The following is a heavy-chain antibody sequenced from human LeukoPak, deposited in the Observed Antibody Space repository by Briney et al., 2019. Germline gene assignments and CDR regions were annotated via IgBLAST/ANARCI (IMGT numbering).Heavy chain of an antibody. D-gene: IGHD3-9*01. J-gene: IGHJ4*02. Sequence: GASVKVSCKASGANFSSLAISWVRQAPGQGLEWMGGIFPISGTSDYAQKFQGRVTFTSDESTSTAYVELRSLRSEDTAVYYCARGHDILTMWGQGTLVTVSS. V-gene: IGHV1-69*01. CDR3: ARGHDILTM. CDR2: IFPISGTS. CDR1: GANFSSLA.